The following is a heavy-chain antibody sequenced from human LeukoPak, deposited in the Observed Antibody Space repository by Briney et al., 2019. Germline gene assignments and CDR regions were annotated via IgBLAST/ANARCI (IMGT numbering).Heavy chain of an antibody. CDR1: GFTFSSYA. V-gene: IGHV3-30-3*01. CDR3: ARVRQSYNYAYFDY. Sequence: GMSLRLSCAASGFTFSSYAMHWVRQAPGKGLEWVAVISYDGSNKYYADSVKGRFTISRDNSKNTLYLQMNNLRAEDTAVYYCARVRQSYNYAYFDYWGQGTLVTVSS. CDR2: ISYDGSNK. J-gene: IGHJ4*02. D-gene: IGHD5-18*01.